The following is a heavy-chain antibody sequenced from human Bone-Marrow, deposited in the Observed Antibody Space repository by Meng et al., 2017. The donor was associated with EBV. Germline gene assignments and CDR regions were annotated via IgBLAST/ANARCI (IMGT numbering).Heavy chain of an antibody. CDR1: GYTFTSYG. Sequence: QVQLVQSGAEVKKPXXSVKVSCMAXGYTFTSYGISWVRQAPGQGLEWMGWISAYNGNTNYAQKLQGRVTMTTDTSTSTAYMELRSLRSDDTAVYYCARGPNRGRFIRYLDWFDPWGQGPLGTVSS. V-gene: IGHV1-18*01. CDR3: ARGPNRGRFIRYLDWFDP. CDR2: ISAYNGNT. D-gene: IGHD3-9*01. J-gene: IGHJ5*02.